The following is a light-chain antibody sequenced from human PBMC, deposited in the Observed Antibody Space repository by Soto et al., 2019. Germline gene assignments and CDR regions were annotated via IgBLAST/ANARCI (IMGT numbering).Light chain of an antibody. CDR2: DVS. V-gene: IGLV2-14*01. J-gene: IGLJ1*01. Sequence: QSVREPPASVFGCSGHTITLSFPGNRSESSGYNYVSLYQQHPCKAPKLMIYDVSNRPSGVSYRFSGSNSGNTVSLSISGLQAEDEADYYCSSYTSSSILYVFGTGTKVTVL. CDR1: RSESSGYNY. CDR3: SSYTSSSILYV.